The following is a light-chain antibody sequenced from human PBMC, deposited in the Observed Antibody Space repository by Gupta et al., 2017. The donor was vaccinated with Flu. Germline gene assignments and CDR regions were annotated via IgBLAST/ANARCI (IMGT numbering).Light chain of an antibody. CDR2: GTN. CDR3: LVYYGGAWF. CDR1: TGTVSSAYY. J-gene: IGLJ2*01. V-gene: IGLV7-43*01. Sequence: QTVVTQAPSVPVSTGGTVTVTCAANTGTVSSAYYANWFQQKPGQAPRALIFGTNNRHSWTPARFSGSLLGGKAALTVSGVQPEDEADYHCLVYYGGAWFFGGGTKLTVL.